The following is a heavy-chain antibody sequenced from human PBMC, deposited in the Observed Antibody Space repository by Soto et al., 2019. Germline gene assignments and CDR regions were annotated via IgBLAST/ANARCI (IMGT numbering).Heavy chain of an antibody. J-gene: IGHJ5*02. CDR2: INAANGDT. CDR3: VRRHVSATGIDWFDP. D-gene: IGHD6-13*01. Sequence: SGEVSCKASGYTFTSYGIHWVRQAPGQRLEWMGGINAANGDTKYSPKFQGRVTITRDTSASPAYMELSSLRSEDTAVYYCVRRHVSATGIDWFDPWGQGTLVTVSS. V-gene: IGHV1-3*01. CDR1: GYTFTSYG.